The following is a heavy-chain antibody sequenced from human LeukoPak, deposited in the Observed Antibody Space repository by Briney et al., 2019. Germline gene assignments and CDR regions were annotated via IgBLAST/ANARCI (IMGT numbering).Heavy chain of an antibody. CDR1: GFTFSNFW. Sequence: GGSLRLSCAVSGFTFSNFWMSLVRQAPGRGLEWVANIHPEGNEKYHVESVKGRFTISRDNAKDSLFLQMNGLRVEDTAVYYCARRDDFSGDHWGQGTLVTVSS. CDR2: IHPEGNEK. J-gene: IGHJ4*02. CDR3: ARRDDFSGDH. V-gene: IGHV3-7*01. D-gene: IGHD1-1*01.